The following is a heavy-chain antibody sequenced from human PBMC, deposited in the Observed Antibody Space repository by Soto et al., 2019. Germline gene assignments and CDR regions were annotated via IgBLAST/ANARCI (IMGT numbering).Heavy chain of an antibody. D-gene: IGHD3-22*01. CDR3: ASDQLYYNDISGRPLNAFDV. Sequence: PGGSLRLSCAASGIPFSSDWMSWVRPAPGKGLEWVANIKQDGSEKYYADSVKGRFTISRDNAKNSLYLQMNSLRAEDTAVYYCASDQLYYNDISGRPLNAFDVWGQGTMVTVSS. CDR1: GIPFSSDW. CDR2: IKQDGSEK. J-gene: IGHJ3*01. V-gene: IGHV3-7*04.